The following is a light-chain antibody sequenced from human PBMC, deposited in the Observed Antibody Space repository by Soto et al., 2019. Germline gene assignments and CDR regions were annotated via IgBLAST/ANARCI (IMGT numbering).Light chain of an antibody. V-gene: IGLV2-14*01. J-gene: IGLJ3*02. CDR2: EVS. Sequence: SVLTQPASVSGSPGQSNTISCTGASSDVGNCDCVSWYQQHPGKAPKLMIYEVSNRPSGVSDRFSGSKAGNTASLTISGLQAEDEADYYCSSFTTSSTWVFGGGTKVTVL. CDR3: SSFTTSSTWV. CDR1: SSDVGNCDC.